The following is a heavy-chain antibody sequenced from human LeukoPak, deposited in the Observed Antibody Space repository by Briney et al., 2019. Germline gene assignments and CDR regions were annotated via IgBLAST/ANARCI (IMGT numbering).Heavy chain of an antibody. V-gene: IGHV1-18*01. Sequence: ASVKVSCKPSGYSFTRNGISWVRQAPGQGLGRMGWISTNSGNTNYAQKFQDRVTLTTDTSTSTAYMELRSLRSDDTAVYYCARDVNYAFDYWGQGTLVTVSS. CDR3: ARDVNYAFDY. D-gene: IGHD3-16*01. CDR1: GYSFTRNG. J-gene: IGHJ4*02. CDR2: ISTNSGNT.